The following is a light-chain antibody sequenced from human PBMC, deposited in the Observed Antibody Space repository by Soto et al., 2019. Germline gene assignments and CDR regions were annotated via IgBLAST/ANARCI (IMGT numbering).Light chain of an antibody. V-gene: IGKV3-15*01. CDR1: QSVSSD. CDR3: QRYHKWPPLT. CDR2: DAS. Sequence: EIVMTQSPATLSVSPGERATLSCRASQSVSSDLAWYQQKRGQAPWLLIYDASTRATGIPIRFSGSGSGTEFTLTISSLQAEDFARYYCQRYHKWPPLTFGGGIKVEI. J-gene: IGKJ4*01.